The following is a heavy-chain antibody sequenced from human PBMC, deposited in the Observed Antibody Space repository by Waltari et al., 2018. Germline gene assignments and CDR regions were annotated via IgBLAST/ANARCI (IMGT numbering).Heavy chain of an antibody. CDR1: GGSISSSSYY. D-gene: IGHD6-19*01. CDR2: IYYSGST. J-gene: IGHJ5*02. V-gene: IGHV4-39*07. CDR3: AKAVAGKVGGFDP. Sequence: QLQLQESGPGLVKPSETLSLTCTVSGGSISSSSYYWGWIRQPPGKGLEWIGSIYYSGSTYYNPSLKSRVTISVDTSKNQFSLKLSSVTAADTAVYYCAKAVAGKVGGFDPWGQGTLVTVSS.